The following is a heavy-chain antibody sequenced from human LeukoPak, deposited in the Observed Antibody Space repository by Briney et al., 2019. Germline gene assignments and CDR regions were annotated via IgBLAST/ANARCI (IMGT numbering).Heavy chain of an antibody. D-gene: IGHD2-2*01. CDR1: GFTFSSYS. CDR2: ISSSSSYI. V-gene: IGHV3-21*01. J-gene: IGHJ3*02. Sequence: PGGSLRLSCAASGFTFSSYSMNWVRQAPGKGLEWVSSISSSSSYIYYADSVKGRFTISRDNAKNSLYLQMNSLRAEDTAVSYCARDRDCSSTSCYRGAFDIWGQGTMVTVSS. CDR3: ARDRDCSSTSCYRGAFDI.